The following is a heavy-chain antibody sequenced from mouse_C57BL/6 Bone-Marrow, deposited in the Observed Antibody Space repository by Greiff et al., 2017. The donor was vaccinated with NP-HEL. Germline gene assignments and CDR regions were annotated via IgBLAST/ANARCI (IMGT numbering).Heavy chain of an antibody. CDR1: GYTFTSYW. D-gene: IGHD2-2*01. V-gene: IGHV1-59*01. CDR2: IDPSDSYT. CDR3: SRVSTMVKWCAY. Sequence: QVQLQQPGAELVRPGTSVKLSCKASGYTFTSYWMHWVKQRPGQGLEWIGVIDPSDSYTNYTQKFQGKATLTADTSSSTAYMQLSSLTSEDSAVYYYSRVSTMVKWCAYWGQGTLVTVSA. J-gene: IGHJ3*01.